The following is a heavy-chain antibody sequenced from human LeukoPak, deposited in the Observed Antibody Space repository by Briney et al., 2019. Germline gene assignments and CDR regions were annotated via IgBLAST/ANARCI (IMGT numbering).Heavy chain of an antibody. CDR2: INPRDDST. Sequence: ASVKVSCKASGYTFISYYVHWVRQAPGQGLEWMGIINPRDDSTSYAQKFQGRVTMTRDTSTSTVYMELSSLRSEDTAVYYCGRVTPXRGYYFDYWGPGTLVTVS. CDR3: GRVTPXRGYYFDY. D-gene: IGHD3-10*01. V-gene: IGHV1-46*01. CDR1: GYTFISYY. J-gene: IGHJ4*02.